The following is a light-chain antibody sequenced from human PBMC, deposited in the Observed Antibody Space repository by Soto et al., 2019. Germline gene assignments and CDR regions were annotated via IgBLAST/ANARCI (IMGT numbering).Light chain of an antibody. J-gene: IGLJ2*01. V-gene: IGLV2-14*01. CDR2: DVS. Sequence: QSALTQPASVSGSPGQSNTISCTGTSSDVGGYNYVSWYQQHPGKAPKLMIYDVSNRPSGVSNRFSGSKSGNTASLTISGLQAEDEADYYCCSYTSSSSVVFGGGTKLTVL. CDR1: SSDVGGYNY. CDR3: CSYTSSSSVV.